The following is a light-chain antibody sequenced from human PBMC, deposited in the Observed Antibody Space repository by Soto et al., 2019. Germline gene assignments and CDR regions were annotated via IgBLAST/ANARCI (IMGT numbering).Light chain of an antibody. CDR1: SSDVGDYDY. V-gene: IGLV2-8*01. CDR3: TSYAGSNNFCV. J-gene: IGLJ1*01. CDR2: EVS. Sequence: QFALTQPPSASGSPGQSVTISCIGTSSDVGDYDYVSWYQQHPGKAPKLIIYEVSKRPSGVPDRFSGSKSGNTASLTVSGLQAEDEADYYCTSYAGSNNFCVFGTGTKVTVL.